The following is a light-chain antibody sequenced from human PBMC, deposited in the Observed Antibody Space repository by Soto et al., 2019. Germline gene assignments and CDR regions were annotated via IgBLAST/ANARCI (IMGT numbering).Light chain of an antibody. CDR2: ATT. V-gene: IGKV1-39*01. Sequence: DMQMKQSPSSLSAYVGDRVIITCGASQTVRSFLNWYQQKPGKAPNLVIYATTGLQRGAPSRFSGSGSGTDFTLTISSLQPEDFETYFCLQNYSSPRAFGPGTKVDIK. CDR1: QTVRSF. J-gene: IGKJ3*01. CDR3: LQNYSSPRA.